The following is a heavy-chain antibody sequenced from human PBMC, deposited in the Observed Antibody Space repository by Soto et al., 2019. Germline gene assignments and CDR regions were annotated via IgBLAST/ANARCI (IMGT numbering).Heavy chain of an antibody. V-gene: IGHV4-4*02. CDR3: ARNRRLSVAGTDYYGMDV. CDR1: GGSISSNNW. J-gene: IGHJ6*02. Sequence: PSETLSLTCAVSGGSISSNNWWTGVRQPPGKGLEWIGEIYDSGSTNYNPSLKSRVTISVDKSKNQFSLNLRSVTAADTAVYYCARNRRLSVAGTDYYGMDVWGQGTTVTVSS. D-gene: IGHD6-19*01. CDR2: IYDSGST.